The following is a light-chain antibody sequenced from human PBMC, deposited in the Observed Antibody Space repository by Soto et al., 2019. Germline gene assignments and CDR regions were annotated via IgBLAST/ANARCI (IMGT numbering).Light chain of an antibody. J-gene: IGKJ3*01. CDR2: DAS. V-gene: IGKV3-11*01. CDR3: QQYTT. CDR1: QSVSSY. Sequence: EIVLTQSPATLSLSPGERATLSCRASQSVSSYFAWYQQKPGQAPRLLIYDASSRATGIPARFSGSGSGTDFTLTISSLQPEDIATYYCQQYTTFGPGTKVDIK.